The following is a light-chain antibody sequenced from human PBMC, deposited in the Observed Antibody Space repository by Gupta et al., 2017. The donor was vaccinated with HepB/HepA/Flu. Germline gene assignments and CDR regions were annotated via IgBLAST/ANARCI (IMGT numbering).Light chain of an antibody. CDR2: GKN. CDR1: SLRSYY. Sequence: SSALTHYPAVSLALGRTVRTTSQGDSLRSYYASWYQQKPGQAPVLVIYGKNNRPSGIPDRFSGSSSGNTASLTITGAQAEDEADYYCNSRDSSGNHLNVVFGGGTKLTVL. CDR3: NSRDSSGNHLNVV. J-gene: IGLJ2*01. V-gene: IGLV3-19*01.